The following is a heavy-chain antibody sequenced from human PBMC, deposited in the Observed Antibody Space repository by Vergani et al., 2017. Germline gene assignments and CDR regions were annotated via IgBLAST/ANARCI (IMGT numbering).Heavy chain of an antibody. J-gene: IGHJ4*02. CDR2: INPTTGNP. D-gene: IGHD6-19*01. CDR1: GYSFTSYG. Sequence: QVQLVQSGAEVKKPGASVKVSCKASGYSFTSYGISWVRQAPGQGLEWMGWINPTTGNPTYARAFTGRFVFSLDTSISTAYLQIGSLKVEDTAVYFCARAKRGRLAVGATDSWGQGTLLTVSS. CDR3: ARAKRGRLAVGATDS. V-gene: IGHV7-4-1*01.